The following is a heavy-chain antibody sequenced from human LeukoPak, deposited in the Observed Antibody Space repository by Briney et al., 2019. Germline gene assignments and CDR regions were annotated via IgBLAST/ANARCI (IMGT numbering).Heavy chain of an antibody. D-gene: IGHD6-19*01. CDR3: ARDLVAVTETDY. Sequence: ASVKVSCKASGYTFTGYYMHWVRQAPGQGLEWMGWINPNSGGTNYAQKFQGRVTMTRDTSISTAYVELSRLRSDDTAVYYCARDLVAVTETDYWGQGTLVTVSS. CDR2: INPNSGGT. V-gene: IGHV1-2*02. CDR1: GYTFTGYY. J-gene: IGHJ4*02.